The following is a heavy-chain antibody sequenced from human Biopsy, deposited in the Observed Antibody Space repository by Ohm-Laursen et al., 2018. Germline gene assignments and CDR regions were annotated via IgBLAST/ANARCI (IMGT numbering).Heavy chain of an antibody. CDR2: ISDDGRNK. V-gene: IGHV3-30*03. J-gene: IGHJ5*01. CDR1: GFSFSSYG. Sequence: SLRLSCTASGFSFSSYGMHWVRQAPGKGLEWVAVISDDGRNKYYIDSVRGRFTISRDNSKNTLYLYMSSLTVEDTAVYFCARDASQGFDSWGQGTLVTVSS. CDR3: ARDASQGFDS.